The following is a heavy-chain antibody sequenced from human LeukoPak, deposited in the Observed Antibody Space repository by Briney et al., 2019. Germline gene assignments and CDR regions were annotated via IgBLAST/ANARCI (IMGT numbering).Heavy chain of an antibody. CDR1: GFTFSSYA. CDR3: AQALGDFWSGYEYYFDY. CDR2: ISGSGGST. Sequence: GGSLRLSCATSGFTFSSYAMSWVRQAPGKGLEWVSAISGSGGSTYHADSVKGRFTISRDNSKNTLYLQMNSLRAEDTAVYYCAQALGDFWSGYEYYFDYWGQGTRVTVSS. V-gene: IGHV3-23*01. D-gene: IGHD3-3*01. J-gene: IGHJ4*02.